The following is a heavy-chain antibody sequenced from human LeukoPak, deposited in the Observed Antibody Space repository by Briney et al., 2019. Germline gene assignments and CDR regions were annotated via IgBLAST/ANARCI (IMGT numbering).Heavy chain of an antibody. Sequence: SETLSLTCTVSGGSISSSSYYWGWIRQPPGKGLEWIGSIYYSGSTYYNPSLKSRVTISVDTSKNQFSLKLSSVTAADTAVYYCARGRVLVQDYWGQGTLVTVSS. J-gene: IGHJ4*02. CDR2: IYYSGST. V-gene: IGHV4-39*01. CDR3: ARGRVLVQDY. D-gene: IGHD6-6*01. CDR1: GGSISSSSYY.